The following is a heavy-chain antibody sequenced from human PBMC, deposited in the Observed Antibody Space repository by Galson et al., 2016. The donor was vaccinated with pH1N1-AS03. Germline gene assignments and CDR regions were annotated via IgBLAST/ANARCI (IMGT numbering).Heavy chain of an antibody. J-gene: IGHJ4*02. CDR3: VAYDWRRPDF. V-gene: IGHV3-74*03. D-gene: IGHD3-16*01. CDR1: GFTLSVYW. Sequence: SLRLSCAVSGFTLSVYWMYWVRQTPGKRPVWVSRISRDGSTREHADSVKGRFSVSRDNARNTLHLHMSNLRDDDTAVYYCVAYDWRRPDFWGQGTLVTVSS. CDR2: ISRDGSTR.